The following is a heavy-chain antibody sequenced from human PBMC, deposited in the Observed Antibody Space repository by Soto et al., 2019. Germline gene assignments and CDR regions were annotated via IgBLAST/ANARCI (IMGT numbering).Heavy chain of an antibody. CDR1: GCAISSYY. CDR3: ARGCGELRYGMDV. D-gene: IGHD3-10*01. J-gene: IGHJ6*02. Sequence: PSETLSLTCAVSGCAISSYYWIWIRQPPGKGLEWIGCIYYSGSTNYNPSLKSRVTISVDTSKNQFSLKMSSVTAADTAVYYCARGCGELRYGMDVWGQGTTVTVSS. CDR2: IYYSGST. V-gene: IGHV4-59*01.